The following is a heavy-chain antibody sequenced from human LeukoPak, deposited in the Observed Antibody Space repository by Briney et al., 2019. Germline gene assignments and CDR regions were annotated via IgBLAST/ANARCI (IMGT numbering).Heavy chain of an antibody. CDR1: GFTFGGYA. J-gene: IGHJ4*02. D-gene: IGHD1-26*01. Sequence: GGSLRLSCTASGFTFGGYAMSWVRQAPGKGLEWVSYISSSSNTIYYADSVKGRFTISRDNAKNSLYLQMNSLRAEDTAVYYCATRPGNFDYWGQGTLVTVSS. V-gene: IGHV3-48*01. CDR2: ISSSSNTI. CDR3: ATRPGNFDY.